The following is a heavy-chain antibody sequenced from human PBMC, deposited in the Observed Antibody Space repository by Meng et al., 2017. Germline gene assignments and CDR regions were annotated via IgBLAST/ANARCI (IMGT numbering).Heavy chain of an antibody. J-gene: IGHJ5*02. Sequence: GESLKISCAASGFTFSSYGMHWVRQAPGKGLEWVAVIWYDGSNKYYADSVKGRFTISRDNSKNKLYLQMNSLRAEDTAVYYCARDRVTGTTGYRWFDPWGQGTLVTVSS. CDR3: ARDRVTGTTGYRWFDP. CDR2: IWYDGSNK. V-gene: IGHV3-33*01. D-gene: IGHD1-7*01. CDR1: GFTFSSYG.